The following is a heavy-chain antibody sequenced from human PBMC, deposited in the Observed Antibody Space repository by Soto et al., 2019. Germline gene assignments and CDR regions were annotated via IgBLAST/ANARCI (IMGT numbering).Heavy chain of an antibody. CDR1: GFAFSNYG. CDR2: IWYDGSNK. V-gene: IGHV3-33*01. J-gene: IGHJ4*02. CDR3: AGSPPGVAGRYYFDY. D-gene: IGHD6-6*01. Sequence: QVQLVESGGGVVQPGRSLRLSCATSGFAFSNYGMHWVRQAPGRGLEWVALIWYDGSNKYYADSVKGRFTISRDNSKNTLYLQVNSLRAEDTAVYYRAGSPPGVAGRYYFDYWGQGTLVTVSS.